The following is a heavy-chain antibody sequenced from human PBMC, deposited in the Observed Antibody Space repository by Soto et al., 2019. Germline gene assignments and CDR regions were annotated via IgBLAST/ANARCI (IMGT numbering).Heavy chain of an antibody. Sequence: XSVKGSCNVAGYPLTELSMDWVRRSPGKGLERMGGFDPEDGETIYAQKFQCRVTMTEDTSTDTAYMELSSLRSEDTAVYYCATGAENSSDFWSGYPFRWGQGTLVTVSS. CDR1: GYPLTELS. CDR2: FDPEDGET. J-gene: IGHJ4*02. D-gene: IGHD3-3*01. CDR3: ATGAENSSDFWSGYPFR. V-gene: IGHV1-24*01.